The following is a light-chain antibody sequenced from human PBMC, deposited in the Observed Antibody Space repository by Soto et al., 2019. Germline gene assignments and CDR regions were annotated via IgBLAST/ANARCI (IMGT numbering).Light chain of an antibody. CDR2: AAS. CDR1: RVISNY. J-gene: IGKJ5*01. Sequence: DIQMTQSPSSLSASVGDSVTITCRASRVISNYLAWYQQKPGKVPKLLIYAASTLQSGVPSRFSGSGSGTDFTLTISSLQPEDVATYYCQKYNSASFTFGQGTQLEIK. V-gene: IGKV1-27*01. CDR3: QKYNSASFT.